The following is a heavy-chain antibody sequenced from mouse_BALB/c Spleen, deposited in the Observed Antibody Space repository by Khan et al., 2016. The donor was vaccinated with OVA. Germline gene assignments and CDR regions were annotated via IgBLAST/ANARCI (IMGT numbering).Heavy chain of an antibody. CDR1: GYSITGGYS. D-gene: IGHD1-1*01. CDR2: ISYDGSN. CDR3: ARGGVVVPYWYFDV. Sequence: EVQLQESGPGLVKPSQSLSLTCSVTGYSITGGYSWSWIRQFPGNKLEWMGYISYDGSNNYNPSLKNRISITRATPKTQFFLKLNSVTTEDTATYYCARGGVVVPYWYFDVWGAGTTVTVSS. J-gene: IGHJ1*01. V-gene: IGHV3-6*02.